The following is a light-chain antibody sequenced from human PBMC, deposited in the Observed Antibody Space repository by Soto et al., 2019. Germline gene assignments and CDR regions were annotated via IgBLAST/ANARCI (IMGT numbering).Light chain of an antibody. J-gene: IGKJ1*01. V-gene: IGKV1-5*03. Sequence: DIQMTQSPSTLSGSVGDRLTITCRGSQTMSSRWAWYLLKLGKAPNLLISKASTLQSGDPSRLSGSRSGTDFTLTTTSLMIADFSSYSRQHYNSYSEAFGQGTKVDSK. CDR2: KAS. CDR3: QHYNSYSEA. CDR1: QTMSSR.